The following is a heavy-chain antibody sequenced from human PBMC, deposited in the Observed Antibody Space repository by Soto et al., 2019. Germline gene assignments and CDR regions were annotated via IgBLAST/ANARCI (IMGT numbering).Heavy chain of an antibody. CDR1: GGSFSGHS. J-gene: IGHJ5*01. CDR2: INHSVRV. D-gene: IGHD3-22*01. Sequence: QVQLQQWGAGLLKPSETLSLTCAVYGGSFSGHSWTWIRQSPGKGLEWIGDINHSVRVNYSPSLKSRVTRSLDTSKNQFSMTLSAVTAADTARYYCSTRAYDTNGYYRFDPWGQGTLITVSS. V-gene: IGHV4-34*01. CDR3: STRAYDTNGYYRFDP.